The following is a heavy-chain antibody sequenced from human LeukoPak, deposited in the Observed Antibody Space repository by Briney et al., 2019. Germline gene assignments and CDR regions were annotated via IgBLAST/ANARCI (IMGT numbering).Heavy chain of an antibody. D-gene: IGHD3-22*01. J-gene: IGHJ4*02. CDR2: IYYSGST. V-gene: IGHV4-61*01. CDR3: ARELGFHSSGLYYYFDY. CDR1: GGSVSSGPYY. Sequence: PSETLSLTCTVPGGSVSSGPYYWSWIRQPPGKAPEWIANIYYSGSTNYNPSLRSRVTISADTSKNQFSLKLSSVTAADTAVYYCARELGFHSSGLYYYFDYWGQGTLVTVSS.